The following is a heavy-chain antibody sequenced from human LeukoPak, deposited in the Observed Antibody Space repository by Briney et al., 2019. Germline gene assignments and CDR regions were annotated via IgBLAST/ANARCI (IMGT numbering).Heavy chain of an antibody. CDR3: ARSRYYDSSGAES. D-gene: IGHD3-22*01. J-gene: IGHJ5*02. Sequence: GASVKVSCKASGYTFTSYDINWVRQAPGQGLEWMGGIIPIFGTANYAQKFQGRVTITADESTSTAYMELSSLRSEDTAVYYCARSRYYDSSGAESWGQGTLVTVSS. CDR1: GYTFTSYD. V-gene: IGHV1-69*13. CDR2: IIPIFGTA.